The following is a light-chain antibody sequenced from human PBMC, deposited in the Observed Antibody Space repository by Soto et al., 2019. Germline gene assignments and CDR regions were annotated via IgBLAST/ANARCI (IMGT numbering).Light chain of an antibody. CDR3: QQYDNWPPWT. V-gene: IGKV3-15*01. CDR2: GAS. Sequence: EIVVTQSPVTLSVSPGERATLSCRASQSVSGNLAWYQQKPGQAPRLLIYGASTRATGIPARFSGTGSGTEFTLTISSLQSEDFAVYYCQQYDNWPPWTFGQGTKVDIK. J-gene: IGKJ1*01. CDR1: QSVSGN.